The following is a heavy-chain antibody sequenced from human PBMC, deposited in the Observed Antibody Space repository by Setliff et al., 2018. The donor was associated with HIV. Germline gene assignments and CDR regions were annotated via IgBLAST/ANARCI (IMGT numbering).Heavy chain of an antibody. CDR3: ARDPYPYADYGDWYFDL. Sequence: PGGSLRLSCAASGFRFTTYWMSWVRQAPGKGLEWLANVKQDGSEQYYLDSVKGRFTISRDNGKNSLYLQMNSLRAEDTAVYYCARDPYPYADYGDWYFDLWGRGTLVTVSS. CDR2: VKQDGSEQ. V-gene: IGHV3-7*01. CDR1: GFRFTTYW. D-gene: IGHD4-17*01. J-gene: IGHJ2*01.